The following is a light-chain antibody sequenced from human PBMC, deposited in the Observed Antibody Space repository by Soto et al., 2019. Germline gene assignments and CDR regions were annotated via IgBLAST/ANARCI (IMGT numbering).Light chain of an antibody. CDR3: QQYGSSRQT. Sequence: EIVMTQSPTILSVSPGERATLSCRASQSVSSNLAWYQQKPGQAPRLLIYGVYTRAPGIPARFSGSGSGTEFTLTISSLQSEDFAVYYCQQYGSSRQTFGQGTKVEIK. V-gene: IGKV3D-15*02. J-gene: IGKJ1*01. CDR2: GVY. CDR1: QSVSSN.